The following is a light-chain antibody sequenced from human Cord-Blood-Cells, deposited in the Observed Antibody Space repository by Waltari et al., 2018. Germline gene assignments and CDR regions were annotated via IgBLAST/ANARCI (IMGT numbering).Light chain of an antibody. CDR3: QSYASSLSGSV. CDR1: RPTIGAGYD. CDR2: GNS. J-gene: IGLJ3*02. V-gene: IGLV1-40*01. Sequence: QSVLTQPPSVSGAPGQRVTISCTGSRPTIGAGYDVHWYQQHPGKAPKLLIDGNSNRPSGVPDRFADSKSGTSASLAITGLQAEDEADYYCQSYASSLSGSVFGGGTKLTVL.